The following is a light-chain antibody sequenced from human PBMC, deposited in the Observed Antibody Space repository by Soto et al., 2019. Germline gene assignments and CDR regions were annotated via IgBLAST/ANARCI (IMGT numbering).Light chain of an antibody. CDR3: QQYYGTLYT. V-gene: IGKV4-1*01. Sequence: DIVMTQSPDSLAVSLGERATINCKSSQSVLYSSSNKNFLAWYQQKPGQPPKLLIYWASIRESRVPDRFSGSGSETDFTLTINNLQAEDVAVYYCQQYYGTLYTFGQGTKLEI. CDR2: WAS. J-gene: IGKJ2*01. CDR1: QSVLYSSSNKNF.